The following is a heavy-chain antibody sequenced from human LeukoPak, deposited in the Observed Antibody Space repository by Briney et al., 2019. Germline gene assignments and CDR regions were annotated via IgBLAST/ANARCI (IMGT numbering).Heavy chain of an antibody. D-gene: IGHD1-1*01. V-gene: IGHV5-51*01. CDR2: FYPGDSDT. J-gene: IGHJ4*02. CDR3: ARGPRGGNWNEALDY. Sequence: GESLKISCKASGYSFTTYWIGWVRQMPGKGLEWMGMFYPGDSDTRKSPSFQGQVTLSADKSITTAYLQWSSLKASDTAINYCARGPRGGNWNEALDYWGQGTLVTVSS. CDR1: GYSFTTYW.